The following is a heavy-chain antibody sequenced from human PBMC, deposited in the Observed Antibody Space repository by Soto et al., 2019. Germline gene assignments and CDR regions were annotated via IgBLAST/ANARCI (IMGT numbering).Heavy chain of an antibody. Sequence: EVQLVESGGGLVQPGGSLRLSCVASGFIFSSYSMNWVRQAPGKGLEWVSYISSSSSTIYYADSVKGRFTISRDNAKNSLYLQMNSLRDEDTAVYYCARDSRGQNDDYFDYWGQGTLVTVSS. D-gene: IGHD1-1*01. J-gene: IGHJ4*02. CDR2: ISSSSSTI. CDR1: GFIFSSYS. V-gene: IGHV3-48*02. CDR3: ARDSRGQNDDYFDY.